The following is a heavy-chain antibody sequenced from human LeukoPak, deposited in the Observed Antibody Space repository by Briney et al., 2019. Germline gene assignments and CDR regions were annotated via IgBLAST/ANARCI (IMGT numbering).Heavy chain of an antibody. CDR1: SGSISSGNKY. CDR3: ASVTRWARLDF. V-gene: IGHV4-30-4*01. CDR2: IYYSGST. Sequence: SEPLSLTCNISSGSISSGNKYWSWIRQPPGKGLEWIVSIYYSGSTYYNQSLKSRLTLSVDTSENHSSLHLTSVTAADTAVYFCASVTRWARLDFWGRGTLVIVSS. J-gene: IGHJ4*02. D-gene: IGHD2-21*02.